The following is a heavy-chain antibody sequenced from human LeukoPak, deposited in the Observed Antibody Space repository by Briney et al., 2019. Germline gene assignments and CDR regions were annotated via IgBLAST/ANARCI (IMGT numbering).Heavy chain of an antibody. CDR2: ISGYGGNR. D-gene: IGHD6-19*01. CDR1: GYTFSNYG. V-gene: IGHV1-18*01. J-gene: IGHJ3*02. CDR3: ARAWIAVAGIGSAFDI. Sequence: GASVKVSCKASGYTFSNYGITWVRLAPGQGLEWMGWISGYGGNRNYAQKFQGRVTMTTDTSTSTAYMELRSLRSDDTAVYYCARAWIAVAGIGSAFDIWGQGTMVTVSS.